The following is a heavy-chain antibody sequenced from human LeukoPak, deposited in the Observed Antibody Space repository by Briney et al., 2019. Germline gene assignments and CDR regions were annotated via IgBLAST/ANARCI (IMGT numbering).Heavy chain of an antibody. V-gene: IGHV1-2*02. Sequence: GASVKVSCKASGYTFTGYYMHWVRQAPGQGLEWMGWINPDSGGTDYAEKFQGRVTMTRDTSISTAYMEFNRLKSDDTAVYYCVRANPRGNYYDYWGQGTLVTVSS. CDR3: VRANPRGNYYDY. CDR2: INPDSGGT. CDR1: GYTFTGYY. J-gene: IGHJ4*02.